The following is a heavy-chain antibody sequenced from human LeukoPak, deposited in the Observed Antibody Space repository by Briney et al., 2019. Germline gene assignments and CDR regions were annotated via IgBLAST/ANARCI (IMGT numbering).Heavy chain of an antibody. V-gene: IGHV3-33*01. CDR1: GFTFSSYG. Sequence: PGGSLRLSCAASGFTFSSYGMHWIRQAPGKGLEWVAVIWYDGSNKYYADSVKGRFTISRDNAKNSLYVQMDSLRAEDTAVYYCARGDSSGYVCDYWGQGTLVTVSS. CDR3: ARGDSSGYVCDY. J-gene: IGHJ4*02. CDR2: IWYDGSNK. D-gene: IGHD3-22*01.